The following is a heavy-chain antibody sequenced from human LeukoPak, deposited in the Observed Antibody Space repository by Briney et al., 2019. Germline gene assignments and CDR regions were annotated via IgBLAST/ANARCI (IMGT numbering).Heavy chain of an antibody. CDR3: AKDRTKVFDY. CDR2: ISGSGGST. D-gene: IGHD4-17*01. V-gene: IGHV3-23*01. Sequence: GGSLRLSCVVSGITLSSYAMSWVRQAPGKGLEWVSAISGSGGSTYYADSVKGRFTISRDNSKNTLYLQMNSLRAEDTAVYYCAKDRTKVFDYWGQEPWSPSPQ. CDR1: GITLSSYA. J-gene: IGHJ4*01.